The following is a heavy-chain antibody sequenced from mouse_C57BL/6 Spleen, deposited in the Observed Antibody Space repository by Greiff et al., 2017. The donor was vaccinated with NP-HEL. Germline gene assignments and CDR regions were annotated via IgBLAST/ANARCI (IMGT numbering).Heavy chain of an antibody. J-gene: IGHJ4*01. CDR3: ARRGGYRMDAMDY. Sequence: VQLQQPGAELVRPGTSVKLSCKASGYTFTSYWMHWVKQRPGQGLEWIGVIDPSDSYTNYNQKFKGKATLTVDTSSSTAYMQLSSLTSEDSAVYYCARRGGYRMDAMDYWGQGTSVTVSS. CDR1: GYTFTSYW. D-gene: IGHD2-14*01. V-gene: IGHV1-59*01. CDR2: IDPSDSYT.